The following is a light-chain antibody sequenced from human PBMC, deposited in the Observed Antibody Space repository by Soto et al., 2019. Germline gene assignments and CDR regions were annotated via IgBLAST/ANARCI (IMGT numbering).Light chain of an antibody. CDR1: EDISLY. CDR3: QQSYTTPT. CDR2: AAS. V-gene: IGKV1-39*01. Sequence: DLQMTQSPSSLSASVGDRVTITCRASEDISLYLNWYQHKPGKAPKLLIYAASSLQSGVPSRFSGSGSGTDFTLTISSLQPEDFASYFCQQSYTTPTFGQGTKLEIK. J-gene: IGKJ2*01.